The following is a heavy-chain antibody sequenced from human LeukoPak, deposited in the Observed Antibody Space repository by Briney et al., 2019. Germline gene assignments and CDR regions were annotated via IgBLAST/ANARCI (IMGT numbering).Heavy chain of an antibody. D-gene: IGHD1-26*01. Sequence: PSETLSLTCAVSGGSISSGGYSWSWIRQPPGKGLEWIGYIYHSGSTYYNPSLKSRVTISVDRSKNQFSLKLSSVTAADTAVYYCARARAGGSLGATRKVRAFDIWGQGTMVTVSS. J-gene: IGHJ3*02. V-gene: IGHV4-30-2*01. CDR2: IYHSGST. CDR1: GGSISSGGYS. CDR3: ARARAGGSLGATRKVRAFDI.